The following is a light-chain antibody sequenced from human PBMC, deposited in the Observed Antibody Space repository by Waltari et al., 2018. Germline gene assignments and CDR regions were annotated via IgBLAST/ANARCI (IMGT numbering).Light chain of an antibody. CDR1: QSLVHSNGNTY. V-gene: IGKV2-30*02. CDR2: EVS. Sequence: DVVMTQSRLSLPITPGQPASVSYRSSQSLVHSNGNTYLSWYQQKPGQPPRRLIYEVSKQDSGVPDRFSGSGAGTDFTLKISRVEAEDVGVYYCGQGTHLPYSFGQGTKVEIK. CDR3: GQGTHLPYS. J-gene: IGKJ2*03.